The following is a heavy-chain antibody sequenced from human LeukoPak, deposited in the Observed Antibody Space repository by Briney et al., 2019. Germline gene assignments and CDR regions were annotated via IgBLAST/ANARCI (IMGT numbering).Heavy chain of an antibody. CDR2: IYYSGST. Sequence: SQTLSLTCAISGDSVSTNSAAWSWIRQPPGKGLEWIGYIYYSGSTNYNPSLKSRVTISVDTSKNQFSLKLSSVTAADTAVYYCARVSEYYDSSGQHPISWFDPWGQGTLVTVSS. V-gene: IGHV4-59*01. D-gene: IGHD3-22*01. CDR3: ARVSEYYDSSGQHPISWFDP. CDR1: GDSVSTNSAA. J-gene: IGHJ5*02.